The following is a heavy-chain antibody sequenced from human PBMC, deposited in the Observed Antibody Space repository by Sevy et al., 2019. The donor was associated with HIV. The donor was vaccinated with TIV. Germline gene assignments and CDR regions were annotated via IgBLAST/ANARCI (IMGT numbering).Heavy chain of an antibody. CDR1: GFTFDEYA. J-gene: IGHJ3*02. CDR3: LKGTMEEIMDLDDPLDK. CDR2: ITWSSNSI. D-gene: IGHD3-10*01. V-gene: IGHV3-9*01. Sequence: SLKISCAASGFTFDEYAMFWVRQVPGKGLEWVSGITWSSNSIDYGDSVKGRFTIHRDNAKNSLYLQMNSLRVEDTAFYYYLKGTMEEIMDLDDPLDKWGQGTMVTVSS.